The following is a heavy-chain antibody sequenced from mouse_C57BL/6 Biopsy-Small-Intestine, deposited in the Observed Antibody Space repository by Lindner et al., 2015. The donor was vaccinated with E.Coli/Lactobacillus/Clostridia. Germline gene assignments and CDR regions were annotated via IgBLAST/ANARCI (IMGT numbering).Heavy chain of an antibody. J-gene: IGHJ3*01. V-gene: IGHV1-81*01. Sequence: LQESGADLARPGASVKLSCKASGYTFTSYGISWVKQRTGQGLEWIGEIYPRGGNTYYNEKFKGKATLTADKSSSTAYMELRSLTSEDSAVYFCAMGDYGFAYWGQGTLVTVSA. CDR3: AMGDYGFAY. CDR2: IYPRGGNT. D-gene: IGHD2-4*01. CDR1: GYTFTSYG.